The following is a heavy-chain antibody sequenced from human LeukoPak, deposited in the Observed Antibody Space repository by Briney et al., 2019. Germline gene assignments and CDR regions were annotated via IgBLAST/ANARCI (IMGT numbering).Heavy chain of an antibody. J-gene: IGHJ5*02. Sequence: GGSLRLSCAASGFIFNNYGLIWVRQAPGKGLQRVSAISNDGGGITYADFVKGRFTISRDNSKNTLFLQMNSLRAEDTALYYCAKGGSGYFLDLWGQGTLVTVSS. CDR3: AKGGSGYFLDL. CDR2: ISNDGGGI. D-gene: IGHD5-12*01. CDR1: GFIFNNYG. V-gene: IGHV3-23*01.